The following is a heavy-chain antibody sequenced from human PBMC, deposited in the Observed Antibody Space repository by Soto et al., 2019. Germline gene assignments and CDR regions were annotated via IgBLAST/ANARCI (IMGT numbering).Heavy chain of an antibody. CDR3: ARTLSLLWFGELPGFDP. CDR1: GGSISSYY. CDR2: IYYSGST. V-gene: IGHV4-59*01. D-gene: IGHD3-10*01. Sequence: SETLSLTCTVSGGSISSYYWSWIRQPPGKGLEWIGYIYYSGSTNYNPSLKSRVTISVDTSKNQFSLKLSSVTAADTAVYYCARTLSLLWFGELPGFDPWGQGTLVTVSS. J-gene: IGHJ5*02.